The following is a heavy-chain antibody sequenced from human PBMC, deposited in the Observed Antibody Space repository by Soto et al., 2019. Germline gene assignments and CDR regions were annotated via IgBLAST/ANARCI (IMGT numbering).Heavy chain of an antibody. V-gene: IGHV1-18*01. CDR3: AREGQAPYYSYGMDV. Sequence: QVQVVQSGDEVKKPGASVKVSCKASGYTFTNYGFSWVRQAPGQGLEWMGWISGYNGNTKYAEKFQGRVTMTTDTSTSTAHMELRSLRSADTAVYYCAREGQAPYYSYGMDVWGQGTAVSVSS. CDR1: GYTFTNYG. CDR2: ISGYNGNT. J-gene: IGHJ6*02.